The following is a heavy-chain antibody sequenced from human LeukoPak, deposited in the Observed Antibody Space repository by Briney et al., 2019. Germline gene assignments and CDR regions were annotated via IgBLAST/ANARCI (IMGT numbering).Heavy chain of an antibody. D-gene: IGHD3-10*01. CDR2: IHYNGST. CDR1: GFTFSSYE. CDR3: ARDRGVPRPYYFDQ. J-gene: IGHJ4*02. Sequence: GSLRLSCAASGFTFSSYEMNWVCQPPGKGLEWIGSIHYNGSTYYNPSLESRVIMSVDTSKNQFSLNLTSVTAADAAMYYCARDRGVPRPYYFDQWGQGTLVTVSS. V-gene: IGHV4-39*07.